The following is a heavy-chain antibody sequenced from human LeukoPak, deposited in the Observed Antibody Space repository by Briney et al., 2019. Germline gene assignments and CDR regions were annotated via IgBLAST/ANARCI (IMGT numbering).Heavy chain of an antibody. CDR3: ARTAIVATIPPDYGDLDY. Sequence: GASVKVSCKTSGYTFTNYAMHWVCQAPGQRLEWMGWINTADGNTKYSQKFQGRVTITKDTSASTASMELSSLRSEDTAVYYCARTAIVATIPPDYGDLDYWGQGTLVTVSS. V-gene: IGHV1-3*04. CDR1: GYTFTNYA. D-gene: IGHD5-12*01. CDR2: INTADGNT. J-gene: IGHJ4*02.